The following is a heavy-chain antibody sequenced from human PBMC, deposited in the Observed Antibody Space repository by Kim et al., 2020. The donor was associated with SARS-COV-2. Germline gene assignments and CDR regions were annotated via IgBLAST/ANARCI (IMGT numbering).Heavy chain of an antibody. D-gene: IGHD3-10*01. V-gene: IGHV3-66*01. CDR3: AKETARYKYGTVDY. Sequence: GGSLRLSCAVSGFTVSSNYMSWVRQAPGKGLEWVSMIYRGDTTYYADSVKGRFTISRDNSRNTLYLQMNSLRAEDTAIYYCAKETARYKYGTVDYWGQGTLVTVSS. J-gene: IGHJ4*02. CDR2: IYRGDTT. CDR1: GFTVSSNY.